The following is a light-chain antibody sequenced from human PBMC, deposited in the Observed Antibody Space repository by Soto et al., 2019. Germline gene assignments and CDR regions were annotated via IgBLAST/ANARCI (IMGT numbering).Light chain of an antibody. CDR3: QRYDNWPLT. Sequence: EVVMTQSPATLSVSTGERATLSCRASENINNRLAWYQQTPGQAPRLLIYGASTRATGIPDRFRGSGSGTEFSLTISSLQSEDFAVYYCQRYDNWPLTFGGGTKVDIK. CDR2: GAS. V-gene: IGKV3-15*01. J-gene: IGKJ4*01. CDR1: ENINNR.